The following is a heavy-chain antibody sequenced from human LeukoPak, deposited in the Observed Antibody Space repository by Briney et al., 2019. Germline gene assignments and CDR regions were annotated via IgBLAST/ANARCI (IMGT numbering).Heavy chain of an antibody. CDR3: ARGGVLWLGEYGFGGPLNWFDP. Sequence: PSETLSLTCAVYGGSFSGYYWSWIRQPPGKGLEWIGEINHSGSTNYNPSLKSRVTISVDTSKNQFSLKLSSVTAADTAVYYCARGGVLWLGEYGFGGPLNWFDPWGQGTLVTVSS. J-gene: IGHJ5*02. CDR1: GGSFSGYY. V-gene: IGHV4-34*01. D-gene: IGHD3-10*01. CDR2: INHSGST.